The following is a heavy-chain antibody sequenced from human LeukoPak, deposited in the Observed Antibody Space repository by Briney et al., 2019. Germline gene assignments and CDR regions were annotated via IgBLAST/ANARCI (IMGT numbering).Heavy chain of an antibody. CDR2: IIPIFGTA. Sequence: ASVKVSCKASGGTFSSYAISWVRQAPGQGLGWMGGIIPIFGTANYAQKFQGRVTITADESTSTAYMELSSLRSEDTAVYYCARSDSGSYYLGDYWGQGTLVTVSS. CDR1: GGTFSSYA. V-gene: IGHV1-69*13. J-gene: IGHJ4*02. D-gene: IGHD1-26*01. CDR3: ARSDSGSYYLGDY.